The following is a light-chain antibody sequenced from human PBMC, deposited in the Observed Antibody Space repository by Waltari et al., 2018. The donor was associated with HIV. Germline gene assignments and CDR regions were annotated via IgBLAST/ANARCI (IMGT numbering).Light chain of an antibody. CDR2: EAP. J-gene: IGLJ3*02. CDR3: SSYAGSSTLM. V-gene: IGLV2-8*01. Sequence: QSALTQPPSASGSPGQSVTISCTGTSSDVGGYNFVSWYQQHPGKAPKLLIFEAPKRPSGVPDRFSGSKSGNTASLTVPGLQAEDEADYYCSSYAGSSTLMFGGGTKLTVL. CDR1: SSDVGGYNF.